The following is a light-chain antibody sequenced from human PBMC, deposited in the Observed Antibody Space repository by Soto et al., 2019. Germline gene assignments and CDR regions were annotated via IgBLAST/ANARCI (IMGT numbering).Light chain of an antibody. Sequence: EIELTQSPGTLSSSAGERATLSCRASQSVSSSSLAWYQKKPGQAPTLLIHGTSIRATGIPARFSGSGSGTDFTLTISRLEPEDFAVYSCQQYDTSPSTFGQGTKVEFK. J-gene: IGKJ1*01. CDR3: QQYDTSPST. CDR1: QSVSSSS. V-gene: IGKV3-20*01. CDR2: GTS.